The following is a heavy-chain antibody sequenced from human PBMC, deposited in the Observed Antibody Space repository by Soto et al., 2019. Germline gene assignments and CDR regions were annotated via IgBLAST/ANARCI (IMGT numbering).Heavy chain of an antibody. Sequence: ASVKVSCKASGYTFSNYGVSWVRQAPGQGLEWMGWISAHNGNTKSAQKLQGRVTMATDTSTSTAYMDLRSLRPDDTAVYYCARVFREISGAYYYYGMDVWGQGTTVTVSS. D-gene: IGHD2-15*01. CDR2: ISAHNGNT. J-gene: IGHJ6*02. V-gene: IGHV1-18*01. CDR1: GYTFSNYG. CDR3: ARVFREISGAYYYYGMDV.